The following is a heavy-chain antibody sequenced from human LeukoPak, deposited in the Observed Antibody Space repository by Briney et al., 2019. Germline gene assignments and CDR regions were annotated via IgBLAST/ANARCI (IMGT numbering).Heavy chain of an antibody. Sequence: PGGSLSLSCAPCGLPFDDYAMHWVRQAPGKGLEWVSLISGDGGSTYFADSVKGRFTISRDSSKNSLYLQMNSLRTEDTALYYCAKDLADLVVVVAAMDYWGQGTMVSVCS. V-gene: IGHV3-43*02. CDR3: AKDLADLVVVVAAMDY. D-gene: IGHD2-15*01. CDR1: GLPFDDYA. CDR2: ISGDGGST. J-gene: IGHJ4*02.